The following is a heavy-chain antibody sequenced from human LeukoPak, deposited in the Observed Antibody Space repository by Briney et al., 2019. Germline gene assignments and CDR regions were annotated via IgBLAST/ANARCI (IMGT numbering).Heavy chain of an antibody. CDR3: ARHGSSWLVTDNWFDP. D-gene: IGHD6-13*01. CDR2: IYPGDSDT. J-gene: IGHJ5*02. CDR1: GYSFTSYW. Sequence: GESLKISCKGSGYSFTSYWIGWVRQMPGKGLEWMGIIYPGDSDTRYSPSFQGQVTISADKSISTAYLQWSSLKASDTAMYYCARHGSSWLVTDNWFDPWGQGTLVTVSS. V-gene: IGHV5-51*01.